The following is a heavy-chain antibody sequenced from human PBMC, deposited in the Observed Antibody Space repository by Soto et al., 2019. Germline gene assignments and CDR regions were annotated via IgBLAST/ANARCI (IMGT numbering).Heavy chain of an antibody. V-gene: IGHV4-34*01. D-gene: IGHD2-2*01. Sequence: SETLSLTCAVYGGSFSGYYWSWIRQPPGKGLEWIGEINHSGSTNYNPSLKSRVTISVDTSKNQFSLKLSSVTAADTAVYYCASLVVPAATNYYYYMDVWGKGTTVTVSS. CDR2: INHSGST. J-gene: IGHJ6*03. CDR1: GGSFSGYY. CDR3: ASLVVPAATNYYYYMDV.